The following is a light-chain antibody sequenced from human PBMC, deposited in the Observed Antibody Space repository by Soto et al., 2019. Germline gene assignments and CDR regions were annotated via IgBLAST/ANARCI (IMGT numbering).Light chain of an antibody. CDR1: QSISSW. J-gene: IGKJ2*02. CDR2: KAS. Sequence: DIQMTQSPSTLSASVGDRVTITCRASQSISSWLAWYQQKPGKARKLLIYKASSLESGGQSRFSGSGSGTEFTLTISSLQPDDFATYYCQQYNSYSPWTFGQGTNLEIK. V-gene: IGKV1-5*03. CDR3: QQYNSYSPWT.